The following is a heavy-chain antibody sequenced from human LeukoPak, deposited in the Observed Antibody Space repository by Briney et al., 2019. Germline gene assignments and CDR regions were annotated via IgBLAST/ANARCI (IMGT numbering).Heavy chain of an antibody. CDR1: GGFISSGGYY. D-gene: IGHD3-10*01. J-gene: IGHJ4*02. CDR3: AREGPHNYYGSGAQFDY. Sequence: PSETVSLTRTVSGGFISSGGYYWSWIRQHPGEGLEWIGYIYYSGSTCYNPSLKSRLTISLDTSKTQFSLKLSSVTAADTAVYYCAREGPHNYYGSGAQFDYWGQGTLVTVSS. CDR2: IYYSGST. V-gene: IGHV4-31*03.